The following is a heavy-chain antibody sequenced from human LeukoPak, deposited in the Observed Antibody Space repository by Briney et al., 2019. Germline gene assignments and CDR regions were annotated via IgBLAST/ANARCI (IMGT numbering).Heavy chain of an antibody. CDR2: MNPNSGNT. D-gene: IGHD2-2*01. J-gene: IGHJ4*02. CDR1: GYTFTSYD. CDR3: ARDLPAATGRTFDY. Sequence: GASVKVSCKASGYTFTSYDINWVRQATGQGLEWMGWMNPNSGNTGYAQKFQGRVTMTRNTSISTAYMELSSLRSDDTAVYYCARDLPAATGRTFDYWGQGTLVTVSS. V-gene: IGHV1-8*01.